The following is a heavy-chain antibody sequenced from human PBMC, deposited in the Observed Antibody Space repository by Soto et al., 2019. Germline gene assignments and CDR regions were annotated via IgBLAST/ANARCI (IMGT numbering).Heavy chain of an antibody. CDR1: GYTFTSYG. Sequence: QVPLVQSGAEVKKPGASVKVSCKASGYTFTSYGISWVRQAPGQGLEWMGWISAYNGNTNYAQKLQGRVTMTTDTSTSTAYMELRSLRSDDTAVYYCARDPPPAAIHYYYGMDVWGQGTTVTVSS. D-gene: IGHD2-2*01. CDR2: ISAYNGNT. J-gene: IGHJ6*02. CDR3: ARDPPPAAIHYYYGMDV. V-gene: IGHV1-18*04.